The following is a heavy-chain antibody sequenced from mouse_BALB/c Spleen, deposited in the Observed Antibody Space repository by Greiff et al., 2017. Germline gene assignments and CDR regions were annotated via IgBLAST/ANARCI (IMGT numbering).Heavy chain of an antibody. D-gene: IGHD2-1*01. CDR1: GYTFTSYN. CDR2: IYPGNGDT. J-gene: IGHJ2*01. V-gene: IGHV1-12*01. CDR3: ARVDYGNYFDY. Sequence: QVQLKQPGAELVKPGASVKMSCKASGYTFTSYNMHWVKQTPGQGLEWIGAIYPGNGDTSYNQKFKGKATLTADKSSSTAYMQLSSLTSEDSAVYYCARVDYGNYFDYWGQGTTLTVSS.